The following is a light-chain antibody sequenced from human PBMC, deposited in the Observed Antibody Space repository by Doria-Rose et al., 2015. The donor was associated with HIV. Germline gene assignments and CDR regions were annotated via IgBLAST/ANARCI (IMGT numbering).Light chain of an antibody. CDR1: QSFSSTY. CDR3: HQYGTSWT. CDR2: DGS. J-gene: IGKJ1*01. V-gene: IGKV3-20*01. Sequence: TQSPGTLSLSQGERATLSCRASQSFSSTYLAWYQQKPGQAPSLLIYDGSTRATGIPDGFSASGSGTDFTLTINRLEPEDFALYYCHQYGTSWTFGQGTKVEI.